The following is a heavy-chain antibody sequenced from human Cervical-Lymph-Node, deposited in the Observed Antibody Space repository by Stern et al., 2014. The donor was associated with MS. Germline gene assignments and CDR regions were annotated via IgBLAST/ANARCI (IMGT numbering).Heavy chain of an antibody. J-gene: IGHJ5*02. CDR3: ARGVVSNRATATLHNLFDP. CDR2: IIPILGLP. D-gene: IGHD1-1*01. CDR1: GGTFSSSYA. V-gene: IGHV1-69*09. Sequence: QVQLVQYGAEVKKPGSSVNVSCMASGGTFSSSYAITWMRQAPGQGLEWMGRIIPILGLPYYAQKFQGRVTITADTSTNTAYMGLNSLTSEDTAVYYCARGVVSNRATATLHNLFDPWGQGTLVTVSS.